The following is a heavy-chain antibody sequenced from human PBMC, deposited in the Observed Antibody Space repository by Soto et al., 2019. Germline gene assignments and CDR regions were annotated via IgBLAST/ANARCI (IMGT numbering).Heavy chain of an antibody. D-gene: IGHD3-9*01. Sequence: TLSPSCPVSWGSINSGAPYWNLLRQHPGKGLEWIGYIYYSGDTQYNPSLKSRVTISLDTSKNQLSLKLSSVTAADTAVYYCARRYGYYFDYWGQGTLVTVSS. V-gene: IGHV4-30-4*08. CDR3: ARRYGYYFDY. CDR2: IYYSGDT. J-gene: IGHJ4*02. CDR1: WGSINSGAPY.